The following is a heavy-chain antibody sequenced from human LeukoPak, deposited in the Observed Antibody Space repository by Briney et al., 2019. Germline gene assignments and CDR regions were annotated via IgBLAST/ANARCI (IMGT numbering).Heavy chain of an antibody. CDR1: GYTFTSYA. J-gene: IGHJ4*02. Sequence: ASVKVSCKASGYTFTSYAMNWVRQAPGQGLEWMGWISAYNGNTNYAQKLQGRVTMTTDTSTSTAYMELRSLRSDDTAVYYCAKDSSGYYQDWGQGTLVTVSS. CDR2: ISAYNGNT. CDR3: AKDSSGYYQD. D-gene: IGHD3-22*01. V-gene: IGHV1-18*01.